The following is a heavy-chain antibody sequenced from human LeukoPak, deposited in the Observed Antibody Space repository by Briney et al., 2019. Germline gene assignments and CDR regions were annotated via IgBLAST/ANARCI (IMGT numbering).Heavy chain of an antibody. J-gene: IGHJ4*02. V-gene: IGHV1-24*01. Sequence: ASVKVSCKVSGYTLTELSMHWVRQAPGKGLEWMGGFDPEDGETIYAQKFQGRVTMTEDTSTDTAYMELSSLRSEDTAVYYCATAPITVTPYYFDYWGQGTLVTVST. CDR2: FDPEDGET. CDR1: GYTLTELS. CDR3: ATAPITVTPYYFDY. D-gene: IGHD4-17*01.